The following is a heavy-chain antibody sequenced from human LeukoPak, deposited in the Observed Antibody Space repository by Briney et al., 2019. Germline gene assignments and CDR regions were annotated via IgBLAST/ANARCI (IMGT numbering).Heavy chain of an antibody. CDR2: ISSSGSTI. J-gene: IGHJ4*02. V-gene: IGHV3-11*04. Sequence: KTGGSLRLSCAASGFTFSDYYMSWIRRAPGKGLEWVSYISSSGSTIYYADSVKGRFTISRDNAKNSLYLQRNSLRAEDTAVYYCARTSSGGSCYLDYWGQGTLVTVSS. CDR3: ARTSSGGSCYLDY. CDR1: GFTFSDYY. D-gene: IGHD2-15*01.